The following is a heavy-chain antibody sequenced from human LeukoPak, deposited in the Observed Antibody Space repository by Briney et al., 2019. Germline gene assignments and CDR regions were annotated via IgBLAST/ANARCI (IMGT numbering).Heavy chain of an antibody. J-gene: IGHJ3*02. CDR1: GYTFTSYA. D-gene: IGHD3-22*01. V-gene: IGHV7-4-1*02. Sequence: GASVKVSCKASGYTFTSYAMNWVRQAPGQGLEGMGWIDTNTGNPTYAQGFTGRFVFSLDTSVNTAYLQISSLKAEDTAVYYCARTGDSSGYDAFDIWGQGTMVTVSS. CDR3: ARTGDSSGYDAFDI. CDR2: IDTNTGNP.